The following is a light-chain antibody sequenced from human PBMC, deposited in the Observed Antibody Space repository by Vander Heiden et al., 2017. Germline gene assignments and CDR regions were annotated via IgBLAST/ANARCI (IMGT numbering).Light chain of an antibody. CDR1: SSDVGSYNL. Sequence: QSALSQPASVSGSPGQSITIYCTGTSSDVGSYNLVSWYQQLPGKAPKLMLYEVTKRPSGVSNRFSGAKSGNTASLTISGLQAEDEADYYCCSRAVSSAFYVFGTGTKVTVL. CDR3: CSRAVSSAFYV. J-gene: IGLJ1*01. CDR2: EVT. V-gene: IGLV2-23*02.